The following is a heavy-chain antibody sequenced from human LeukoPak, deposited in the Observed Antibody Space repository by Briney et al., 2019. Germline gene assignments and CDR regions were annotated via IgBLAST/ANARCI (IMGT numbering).Heavy chain of an antibody. V-gene: IGHV3-48*04. CDR1: GFTFSTYS. CDR3: ARDIGGSYTAIDY. J-gene: IGHJ4*02. CDR2: ITSSGNSM. D-gene: IGHD1-26*01. Sequence: PVGSLGLSCAASGFTFSTYSMNWVRQAPGKGLEWVSFITSSGNSMSYADSVKGRFTISRDNAKNSLYLQMNSLRAEDTAVYYCARDIGGSYTAIDYWGQGTLVTVSS.